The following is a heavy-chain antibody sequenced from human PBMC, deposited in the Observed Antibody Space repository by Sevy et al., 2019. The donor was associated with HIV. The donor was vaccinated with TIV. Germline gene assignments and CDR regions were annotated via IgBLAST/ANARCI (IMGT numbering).Heavy chain of an antibody. CDR1: GDSIINGLYS. CDR2: IYHSGHT. V-gene: IGHV4-30-2*01. Sequence: SETLSLTCVVSGDSIINGLYSWNWIRQPPGKGLEWIGYIYHSGHTYYNPSLRDRVTISIETSKNQFSLRLTSVAAADTAVYYCARDSGDYPYCFDQWGQGTLVTVSS. CDR3: ARDSGDYPYCFDQ. J-gene: IGHJ4*02. D-gene: IGHD4-17*01.